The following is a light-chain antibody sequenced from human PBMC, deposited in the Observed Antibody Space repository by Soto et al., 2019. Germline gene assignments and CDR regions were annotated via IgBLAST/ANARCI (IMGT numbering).Light chain of an antibody. Sequence: DIQMTQSPSSVSASVGDRVTITCRESQGISSRLAWYQQKPGKAPTLLIYAASSLQSGGPSRFSGSGSERDFTLTIGSLQPEDFATYYCQQYNSFPRTFGGGTKVEIK. CDR1: QGISSR. V-gene: IGKV1-12*01. CDR3: QQYNSFPRT. J-gene: IGKJ4*01. CDR2: AAS.